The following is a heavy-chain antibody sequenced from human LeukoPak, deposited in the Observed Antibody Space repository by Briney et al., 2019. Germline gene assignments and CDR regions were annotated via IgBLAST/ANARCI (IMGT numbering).Heavy chain of an antibody. CDR1: GFTFRSYW. CDR2: IKQDGSEK. V-gene: IGHV3-7*03. CDR3: ARDSGYRYCSGGSCYFPYYYGMDV. D-gene: IGHD2-15*01. J-gene: IGHJ6*02. Sequence: PGGSLRLSCAASGFTFRSYWMSWVRQAPGKGLEWVANIKQDGSEKYYVDSVKGRFTISRDNAKNSLYLQMSSLRAEDTAVYYCARDSGYRYCSGGSCYFPYYYGMDVWGQGTTVTVSS.